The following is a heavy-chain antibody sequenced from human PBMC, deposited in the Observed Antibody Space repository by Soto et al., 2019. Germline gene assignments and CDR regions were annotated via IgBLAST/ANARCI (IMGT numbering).Heavy chain of an antibody. D-gene: IGHD3-3*01. V-gene: IGHV4-59*08. Sequence: PSETLSLTCTVSGASLRNYYWSWIRQPPGKGLEWIGYISYSGSTNYSPSLRSLVTISVDTSKNQFSLRLGSVTAADTAVYHCARTFCSGLRLDYYNMDVWGKGTTVTVS. CDR2: ISYSGST. CDR3: ARTFCSGLRLDYYNMDV. CDR1: GASLRNYY. J-gene: IGHJ6*03.